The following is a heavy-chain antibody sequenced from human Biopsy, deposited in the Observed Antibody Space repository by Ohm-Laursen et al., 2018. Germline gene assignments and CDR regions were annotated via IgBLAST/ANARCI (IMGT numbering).Heavy chain of an antibody. CDR2: VFDRGTT. Sequence: LSLTCIVSGGSISNNNYYWGWIRQPPGKGLEWIGHVFDRGTTNYNPSVSSRVTMSEDTSKKHFSLKMTSVTAADTAIYYCAHGSGSYYKWDFWGRGILVTVSS. V-gene: IGHV4-61*05. CDR1: GGSISNNNYY. CDR3: AHGSGSYYKWDF. J-gene: IGHJ4*02. D-gene: IGHD3-10*01.